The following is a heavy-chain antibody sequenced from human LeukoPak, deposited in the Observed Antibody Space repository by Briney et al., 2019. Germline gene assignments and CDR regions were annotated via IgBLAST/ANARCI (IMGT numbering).Heavy chain of an antibody. Sequence: GQSLRLSCAASGFTFSSYWMSWVRQAPGKGLEWVANIKPDGREKYYLDSVKGRFTISRDNVKKSLYLQMNSLRAEDTAVYYCAREGLHDAFDIWGQGTMVTVAS. CDR3: AREGLHDAFDI. V-gene: IGHV3-7*01. CDR2: IKPDGREK. J-gene: IGHJ3*02. D-gene: IGHD3/OR15-3a*01. CDR1: GFTFSSYW.